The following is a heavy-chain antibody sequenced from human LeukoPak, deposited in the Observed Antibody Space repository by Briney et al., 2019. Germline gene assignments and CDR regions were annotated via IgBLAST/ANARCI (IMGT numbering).Heavy chain of an antibody. V-gene: IGHV4-34*01. CDR1: GGSFSGYY. D-gene: IGHD2-2*02. J-gene: IGHJ6*03. Sequence: SETLSLTCVVYGGSFSGYYWSWIREPPGKGLEWIGEIDHSGATNYNPSLKSRVTMSVDTSKNQFSLMVSSVTAAETAVYYCATSRNGVVPAPILEVGRWYNYHSIDFWGKGTMVTVSS. CDR2: IDHSGAT. CDR3: ATSRNGVVPAPILEVGRWYNYHSIDF.